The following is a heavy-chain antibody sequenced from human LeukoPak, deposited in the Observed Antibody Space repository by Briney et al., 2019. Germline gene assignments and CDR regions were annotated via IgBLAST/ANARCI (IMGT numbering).Heavy chain of an antibody. D-gene: IGHD6-13*01. Sequence: SETLSLTCAVSGGSISSSNWWSWVRQPPGKGLEWIGEIYHSGSTNYNPSLKSRVTISVDTSKNQFSLKLSSVTAADTAVYYCATEGAYSSPDYWGQGTLVTVSS. J-gene: IGHJ4*02. CDR1: GGSISSSNW. CDR2: IYHSGST. V-gene: IGHV4-4*02. CDR3: ATEGAYSSPDY.